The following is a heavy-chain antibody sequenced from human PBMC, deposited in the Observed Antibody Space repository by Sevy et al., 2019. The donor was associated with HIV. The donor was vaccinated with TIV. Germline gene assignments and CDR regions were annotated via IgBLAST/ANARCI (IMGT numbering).Heavy chain of an antibody. J-gene: IGHJ6*02. Sequence: VGSLRLSCTASGFTFSSYDMHWVRQVTGKDLEWVSVIGSSGDPYYPGSVKGRFTISRENAKNSVYLQMNSLRAGDTAVYYCARSGGYSDNGMDVWGQGTTVTVSS. CDR2: IGSSGDP. V-gene: IGHV3-13*05. CDR3: ARSGGYSDNGMDV. CDR1: GFTFSSYD. D-gene: IGHD5-12*01.